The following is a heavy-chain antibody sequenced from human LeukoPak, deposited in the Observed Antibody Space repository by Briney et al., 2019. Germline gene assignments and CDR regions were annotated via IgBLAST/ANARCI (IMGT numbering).Heavy chain of an antibody. D-gene: IGHD6-13*01. CDR3: AKGDIAAAGPIAGY. V-gene: IGHV3-30*18. CDR1: GFTFSSYA. J-gene: IGHJ4*02. CDR2: ISYDGSNK. Sequence: GGSLRLSCAASGFTFSSYAMSWVRQAPGKGLEWVAVISYDGSNKYYADSVKGRFTISRDNSKNTLYLQMNSLRAEDTAVYYCAKGDIAAAGPIAGYWGQGTLVTVSS.